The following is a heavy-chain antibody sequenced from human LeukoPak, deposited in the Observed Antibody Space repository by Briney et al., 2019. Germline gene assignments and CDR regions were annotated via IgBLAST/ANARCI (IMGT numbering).Heavy chain of an antibody. CDR2: TYTGGNS. Sequence: LXLSXEXXGFTVSSTHMVWVRQAPGKGLEWVSVTYTGGNSYYAGSVQGRFIISRDISKNTLYLQMNNLRAEDSALYYCARGGRGSAAVVAPRSFDIWGQGTMVTVSS. CDR3: ARGGRGSAAVVAPRSFDI. J-gene: IGHJ3*02. D-gene: IGHD3-22*01. CDR1: GFTVSSTH. V-gene: IGHV3-53*01.